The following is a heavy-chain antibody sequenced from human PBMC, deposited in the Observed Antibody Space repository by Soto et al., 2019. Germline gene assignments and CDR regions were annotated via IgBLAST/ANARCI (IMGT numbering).Heavy chain of an antibody. CDR3: AVGASTVTHEYGVYYYYYYMDV. V-gene: IGHV4-34*01. CDR1: GGSFSGYY. CDR2: INHSGST. Sequence: QVQLQQWGAGLLKPSETLSLTCAVYGGSFSGYYWSWIRQPPGKGLEWIGEINHSGSTNYNPSLKSRVTISVDTSKNQFSLKLSSVTAADTAVYYCAVGASTVTHEYGVYYYYYYMDVWGKGTTVTVSS. J-gene: IGHJ6*03. D-gene: IGHD4-4*01.